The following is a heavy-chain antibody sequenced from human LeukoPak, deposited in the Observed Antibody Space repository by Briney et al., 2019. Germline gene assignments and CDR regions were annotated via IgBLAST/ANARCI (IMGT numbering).Heavy chain of an antibody. J-gene: IGHJ5*02. Sequence: SETLSLTCAVDGGSFSGYPWSWIRPRPGKGLGWIGEIKHSGSINCNPSLKSRVTISVYTSKNQFALKLSSVAAADTAVYYCARGDRSPGDYYDSGGYYSPAARFDPWGQGTLVIVSS. V-gene: IGHV4-34*01. CDR1: GGSFSGYP. CDR3: ARGDRSPGDYYDSGGYYSPAARFDP. CDR2: IKHSGSI. D-gene: IGHD3-22*01.